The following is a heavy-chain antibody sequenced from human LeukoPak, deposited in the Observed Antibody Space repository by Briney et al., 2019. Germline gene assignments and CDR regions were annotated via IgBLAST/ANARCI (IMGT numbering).Heavy chain of an antibody. CDR2: ISGRGGTT. J-gene: IGHJ4*02. V-gene: IGHV3-23*01. D-gene: IGHD7-27*01. CDR1: GFTFSSYT. CDR3: NVRWGPNSDY. Sequence: GGSLRLSCAASGFTFSSYTMSWVRQAPGKGLEWVSTISGRGGTTYYADSVKGRFTISRDNAKNTLFLHMNSLRAEDTAVYYCNVRWGPNSDYWGQGTLVTVSS.